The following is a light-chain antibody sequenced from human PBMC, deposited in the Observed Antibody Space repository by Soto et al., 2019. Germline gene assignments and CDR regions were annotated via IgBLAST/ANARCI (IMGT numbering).Light chain of an antibody. CDR2: AAS. Sequence: DIQMPQSQSSLSASVEERVIITCRASQSISNHLNWYQQKPGKAPKLLIFAASSLQSGVPSRFSGSRSGPDFTLTISSLQPEDFATYYCQQSYSSPPTFGQGTKVDIK. V-gene: IGKV1-39*01. J-gene: IGKJ1*01. CDR3: QQSYSSPPT. CDR1: QSISNH.